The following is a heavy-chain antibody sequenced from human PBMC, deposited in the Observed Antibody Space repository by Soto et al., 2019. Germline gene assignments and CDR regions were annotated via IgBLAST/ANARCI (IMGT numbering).Heavy chain of an antibody. CDR1: GFFLSTSGEG. V-gene: IGHV2-5*01. J-gene: IGHJ5*02. CDR3: AYSKEVSPTILVS. CDR2: KYWNEDE. Sequence: QITLKESGPTLVKPTQTLTLTCSLSGFFLSTSGEGVGWIRQSPGKALEWLAVKYWNEDETYSPSLKIRLTITTHTTQSPLVQSPANVLCVDTATYYCAYSKEVSPTILVSWGQGPRVTVPS.